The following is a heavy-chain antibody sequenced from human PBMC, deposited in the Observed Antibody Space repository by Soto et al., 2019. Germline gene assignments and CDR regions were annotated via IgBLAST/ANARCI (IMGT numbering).Heavy chain of an antibody. CDR1: GGTFSSYA. CDR3: ASGGDIVLMVYAPFDY. CDR2: IIPIFGTA. Sequence: QVQLVQSGAEVKKPGSSVKVSCKASGGTFSSYAISWVRQAPGQGLEWMGGIIPIFGTANYAQKFQGRVTITADESTSTAYMELSSLRSEGTAVYYCASGGDIVLMVYAPFDYWGQGTLVTVSS. D-gene: IGHD2-8*01. J-gene: IGHJ4*02. V-gene: IGHV1-69*01.